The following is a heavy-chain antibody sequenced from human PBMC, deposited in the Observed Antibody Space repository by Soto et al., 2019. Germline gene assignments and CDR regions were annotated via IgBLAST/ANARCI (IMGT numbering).Heavy chain of an antibody. CDR2: IRSKANSYAT. D-gene: IGHD3-22*01. V-gene: IGHV3-73*01. CDR1: GFTFSVSA. Sequence: GGSLRLSCAASGFTFSVSAMHWVLQASWKGLEWVGRIRSKANSYATAYAASVKGRFTISRDDSKNTAYLQMNSLKTEDTAVYYCTRLPYRGPNPHYYDSSGYYFDYWGQGTLVTVSS. CDR3: TRLPYRGPNPHYYDSSGYYFDY. J-gene: IGHJ4*02.